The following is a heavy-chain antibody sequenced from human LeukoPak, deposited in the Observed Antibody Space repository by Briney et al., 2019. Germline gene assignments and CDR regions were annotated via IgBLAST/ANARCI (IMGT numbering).Heavy chain of an antibody. CDR1: GFTFSSYW. J-gene: IGHJ4*02. CDR3: ARGRSTYYDFWSGSRFDY. CDR2: INHSGST. Sequence: GSLRLSCAASGFTFSSYWMTWVRQAPGKGLEWIGEINHSGSTNYNPSLKSRVTISVDTSKNQFSLKLSSVTAADTAVYYCARGRSTYYDFWSGSRFDYWGQGTLVTVSS. V-gene: IGHV4-34*01. D-gene: IGHD3-3*01.